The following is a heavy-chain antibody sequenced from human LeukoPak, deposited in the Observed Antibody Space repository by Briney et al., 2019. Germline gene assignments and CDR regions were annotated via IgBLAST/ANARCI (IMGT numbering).Heavy chain of an antibody. J-gene: IGHJ4*02. D-gene: IGHD6-19*01. CDR3: ARDGRQWLVTRSFDY. Sequence: SGGSLRLSCAASGFTFNSYWMSWVRQAPGKGLEWVANIKEDGSEKYYVDSVRGRLTISRDNAQNSLYLQMNTLRAEDTAVYYCARDGRQWLVTRSFDYWGQGTLVTVSS. CDR2: IKEDGSEK. V-gene: IGHV3-7*01. CDR1: GFTFNSYW.